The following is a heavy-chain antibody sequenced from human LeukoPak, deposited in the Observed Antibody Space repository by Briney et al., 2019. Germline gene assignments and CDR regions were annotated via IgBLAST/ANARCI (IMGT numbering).Heavy chain of an antibody. Sequence: PGGSLRLSCVACGCTVSNNSMSWVRQAPVKGLEWVSLIYSGGNTYYADSVRGRFSISRDNSKNTLYLQMNSLRAEDTAIYYCAVYSSLDYWSQGTLVTVSS. D-gene: IGHD3-22*01. CDR3: AVYSSLDY. CDR2: IYSGGNT. J-gene: IGHJ4*02. V-gene: IGHV3-53*01. CDR1: GCTVSNNS.